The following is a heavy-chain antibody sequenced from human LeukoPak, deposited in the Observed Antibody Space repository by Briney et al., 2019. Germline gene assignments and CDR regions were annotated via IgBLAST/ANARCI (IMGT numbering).Heavy chain of an antibody. CDR1: GGTFSSYS. D-gene: IGHD5-18*01. Sequence: SVKISCKASGGTFSSYSISWVRQAPGQGLEWMGGIIPIFGTANYAQKFQGRVTITADESTSTAYMELSSLRSEDTAVYYCARVLTAMPNYYYYYMDVWGKGTTVTVSS. CDR3: ARVLTAMPNYYYYYMDV. CDR2: IIPIFGTA. J-gene: IGHJ6*03. V-gene: IGHV1-69*01.